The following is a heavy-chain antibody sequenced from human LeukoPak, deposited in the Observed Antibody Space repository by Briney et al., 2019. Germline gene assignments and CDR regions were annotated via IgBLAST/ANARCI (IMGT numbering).Heavy chain of an antibody. CDR2: FRSKAYGGTT. CDR3: TRDRCGWQPTYNYYYYGMDV. J-gene: IGHJ6*02. CDR1: VFTFGDYA. V-gene: IGHV3-49*04. Sequence: HPGRSLRLSCTTSVFTFGDYAMSWVRQAPGKGLEWVGFFRSKAYGGTTEYAASVKGRFTISRDDSKSIAYLQMNSLKTEETAVYYCTRDRCGWQPTYNYYYYGMDVWGQGTTVTVSS. D-gene: IGHD6-19*01.